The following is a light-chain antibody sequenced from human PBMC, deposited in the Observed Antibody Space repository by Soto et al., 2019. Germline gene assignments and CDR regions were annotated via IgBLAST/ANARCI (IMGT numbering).Light chain of an antibody. Sequence: QSALTQPASVSGSPGQSITISCTGTSSDVGGYNYVSWYQHHPGKAPKLMIFDVTNRPSGVSNRFSGSKSGNTASLTISGLHAEDEADYYCSSYSSSSTQVFGTGTKLTVL. J-gene: IGLJ1*01. V-gene: IGLV2-14*03. CDR1: SSDVGGYNY. CDR2: DVT. CDR3: SSYSSSSTQV.